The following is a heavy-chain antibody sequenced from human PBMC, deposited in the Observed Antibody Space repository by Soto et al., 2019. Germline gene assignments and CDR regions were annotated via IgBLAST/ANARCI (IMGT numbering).Heavy chain of an antibody. J-gene: IGHJ4*02. CDR1: GFTFTSSA. Sequence: GASGKVSCKASGFTFTSSAVQWVRQARGQRLEWIEWIVVGSGNTNYAQKFQERVTITRDMSTSTAYMELNSLRAEDTAVYYCARDPAATGDLIGPFDYWGPVSLVTVSS. D-gene: IGHD7-27*01. CDR2: IVVGSGNT. CDR3: ARDPAATGDLIGPFDY. V-gene: IGHV1-58*01.